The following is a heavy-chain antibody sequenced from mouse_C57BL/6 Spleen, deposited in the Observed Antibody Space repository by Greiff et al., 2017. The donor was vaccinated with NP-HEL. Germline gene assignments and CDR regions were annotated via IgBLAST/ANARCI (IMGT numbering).Heavy chain of an antibody. CDR1: GFTFSSYG. Sequence: EVQGVESGGDLVKPGGSLKLSCAASGFTFSSYGMSWVRQTPDKRLEWVATISSGGSYTYYPDSVKGRFPKSTDNAKNTLYLQMSSLKSEDTAMYYCARHYDRTWFAYWGQGTLVTVSA. D-gene: IGHD2-3*01. CDR2: ISSGGSYT. V-gene: IGHV5-6*01. J-gene: IGHJ3*01. CDR3: ARHYDRTWFAY.